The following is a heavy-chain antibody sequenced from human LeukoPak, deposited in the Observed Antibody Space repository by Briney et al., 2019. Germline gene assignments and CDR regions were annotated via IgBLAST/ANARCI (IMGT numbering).Heavy chain of an antibody. CDR1: GGSFSGYY. D-gene: IGHD3-10*01. CDR2: INHSGST. V-gene: IGHV4-34*01. Sequence: PSETLSLTCAVYGGSFSGYYWSWIRQPPGKGLEWIGEINHSGSTNYNPSLKSRVTISVDTSKNQFSLKLSSVTAADTAVYYCARDVGTYYYGSGRPYWGQGTLVTVTS. J-gene: IGHJ4*02. CDR3: ARDVGTYYYGSGRPY.